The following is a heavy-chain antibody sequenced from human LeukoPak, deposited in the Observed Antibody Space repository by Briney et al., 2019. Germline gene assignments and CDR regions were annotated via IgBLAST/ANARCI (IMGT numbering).Heavy chain of an antibody. Sequence: PSQTLSLTCTVSGGSISSGDYYWSWIRQPPGKGLEWIGYIYYSGSTYYNPSLKSRVTISVDTSKNQFSLKLSSVTAADTAVYYCARERGSGSYYNVVFDYWGQGTLVTVSS. CDR1: GGSISSGDYY. CDR3: ARERGSGSYYNVVFDY. V-gene: IGHV4-30-4*01. D-gene: IGHD3-10*01. J-gene: IGHJ4*02. CDR2: IYYSGST.